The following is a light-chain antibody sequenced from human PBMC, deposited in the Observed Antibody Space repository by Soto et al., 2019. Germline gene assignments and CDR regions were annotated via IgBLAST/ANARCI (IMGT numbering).Light chain of an antibody. CDR1: SSDVGTYNL. CDR2: EGS. Sequence: QSALTQPASVSGSPGQSITISCTGTSSDVGTYNLVSWYQQHPGKAPKLIIYEGSKRPSGDSNRFSSSKSGNTASLTISGLQPEDEADYYCCSYAGISTWVFGGGTKLTVL. J-gene: IGLJ3*02. CDR3: CSYAGISTWV. V-gene: IGLV2-23*01.